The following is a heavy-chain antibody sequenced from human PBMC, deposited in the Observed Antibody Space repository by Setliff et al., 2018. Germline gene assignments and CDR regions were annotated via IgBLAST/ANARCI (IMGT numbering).Heavy chain of an antibody. J-gene: IGHJ6*02. CDR1: GQSFSDYY. CDR3: ARDRQYCSSPTCYSSYFYYYAMDF. V-gene: IGHV4-34*01. D-gene: IGHD2-2*02. CDR2: IYHSGST. Sequence: PSETLSLTCAIYGQSFSDYYWSWVRQPPGKGLEWIGEIYHSGSTNYNPSLKSRVTISVDTSKNQFSLKLSSVTAADTAVYYCARDRQYCSSPTCYSSYFYYYAMDFWGQGTTVTVSS.